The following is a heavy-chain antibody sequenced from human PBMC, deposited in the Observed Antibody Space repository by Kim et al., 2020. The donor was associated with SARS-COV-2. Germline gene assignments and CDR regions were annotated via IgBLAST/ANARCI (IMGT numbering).Heavy chain of an antibody. Sequence: GGSLRLSCAASGFTFDDYAIHWVRQAPGKGLEWVSGISWNSGTLGYADSVKGRFTISRDNAKNSLYLQMNSLRAEDTALYYCAKGQQLVPFFDYWGQGILVTVSS. V-gene: IGHV3-9*01. D-gene: IGHD6-13*01. J-gene: IGHJ4*02. CDR1: GFTFDDYA. CDR2: ISWNSGTL. CDR3: AKGQQLVPFFDY.